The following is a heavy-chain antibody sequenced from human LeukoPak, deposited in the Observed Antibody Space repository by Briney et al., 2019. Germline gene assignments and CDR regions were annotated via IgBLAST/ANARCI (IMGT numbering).Heavy chain of an antibody. D-gene: IGHD3-10*01. Sequence: GGSLRLSCAASGFTFSSYSMNWVRQAPGKGLEWVSSISSSSSYIYYADLVKGRFTISRDNAKNSLYLQMNSLRAEDTAVYYCARERIYFGSGRDLTDARLFYYYGMDVWGQGTTVTVSS. CDR3: ARERIYFGSGRDLTDARLFYYYGMDV. CDR2: ISSSSSYI. CDR1: GFTFSSYS. J-gene: IGHJ6*02. V-gene: IGHV3-21*04.